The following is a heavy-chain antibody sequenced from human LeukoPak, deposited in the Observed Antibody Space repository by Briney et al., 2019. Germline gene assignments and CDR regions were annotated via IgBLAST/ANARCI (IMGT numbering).Heavy chain of an antibody. CDR2: INSDGSST. V-gene: IGHV3-74*01. CDR1: GFTFSSYW. Sequence: GGSLRLSCAASGFTFSSYWMHWVRQAPGKGLVWVSRINSDGSSTSYADPVKGRFTISRDNAKNTLYLQMNSLRAEDTAVYYCARGHIVVLTAPDYWGQGTLVTVSS. CDR3: ARGHIVVLTAPDY. J-gene: IGHJ4*02. D-gene: IGHD2-21*02.